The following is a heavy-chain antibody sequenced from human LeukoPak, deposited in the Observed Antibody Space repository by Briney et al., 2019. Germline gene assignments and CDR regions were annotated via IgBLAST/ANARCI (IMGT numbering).Heavy chain of an antibody. D-gene: IGHD3-3*01. Sequence: NPSEALSLTCTVSGSSISRGGYYWGWIRQPPGQGLEWIGSIYYSGSTYYKPSLKSRVTISVDTSKNQFALKLSSVTAADTAVYYCARRVITIFGVVIMEGDGFDIWGQGTMVTVSS. CDR2: IYYSGST. V-gene: IGHV4-39*01. J-gene: IGHJ3*02. CDR1: GSSISRGGYY. CDR3: ARRVITIFGVVIMEGDGFDI.